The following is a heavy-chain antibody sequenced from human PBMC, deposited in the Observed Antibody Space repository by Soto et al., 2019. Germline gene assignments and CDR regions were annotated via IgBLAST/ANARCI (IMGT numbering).Heavy chain of an antibody. CDR3: ARARITMVREVIKYNMDV. V-gene: IGHV4-59*01. CDR1: GGSISSYY. Sequence: SETLSLTCTVSGGSISSYYWSWIRRPPGKGLEWIGYIYNSGRPHSNPSLQSRVTISVDTSKNQFSLKRSSVTAADTGIYYCARARITMVREVIKYNMDVWGQGTTVTVSS. J-gene: IGHJ6*02. CDR2: IYNSGRP. D-gene: IGHD3-10*01.